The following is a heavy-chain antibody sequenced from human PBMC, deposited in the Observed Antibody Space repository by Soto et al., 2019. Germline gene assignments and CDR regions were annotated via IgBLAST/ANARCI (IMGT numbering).Heavy chain of an antibody. CDR3: ARESEDLTSNFDY. CDR2: ISSTTNYI. Sequence: PGWSLRLSCASSGFTFTRYSMNWVRQAPGKGLEWVSSISSTTNYIYYGDSMKGRFAISRDNAKNSLYLEMNSPRAEDTAVYYCARESEDLTSNFDYWGQGTLVTVS. J-gene: IGHJ4*02. V-gene: IGHV3-21*06. CDR1: GFTFTRYS.